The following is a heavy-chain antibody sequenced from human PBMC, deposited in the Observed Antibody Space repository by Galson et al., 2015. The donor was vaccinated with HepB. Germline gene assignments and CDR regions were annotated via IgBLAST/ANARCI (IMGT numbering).Heavy chain of an antibody. CDR2: ISYDGSNK. Sequence: SLRLSCAASGFTFSSYAMHWVRQAPGKGLEWVAVISYDGSNKYYADSVKGRFTISRDNSKNTLYLQMNSLRAEDTAVYYCAKDRASGSNTPDYWGQGTLVTVSS. D-gene: IGHD3-10*01. J-gene: IGHJ4*02. CDR3: AKDRASGSNTPDY. V-gene: IGHV3-30-3*01. CDR1: GFTFSSYA.